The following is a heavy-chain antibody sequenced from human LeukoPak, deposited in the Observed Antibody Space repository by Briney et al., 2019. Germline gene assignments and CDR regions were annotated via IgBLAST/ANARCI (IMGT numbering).Heavy chain of an antibody. D-gene: IGHD3-3*01. V-gene: IGHV4-4*07. J-gene: IGHJ4*02. CDR1: GGSISSYY. CDR3: ARHVITIFGVVMERFDY. CDR2: IYTCGST. Sequence: SQTLSLTCTVSGGSISSYYWSWIRQPAGKGLGWIGRIYTCGSTNYNPSPKSRVTISVDTAKTQFSLKLSSVTAADTAVYYCARHVITIFGVVMERFDYWGQGTLVTVSS.